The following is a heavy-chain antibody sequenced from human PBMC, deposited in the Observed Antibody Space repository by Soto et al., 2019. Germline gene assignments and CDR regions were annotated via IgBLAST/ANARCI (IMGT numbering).Heavy chain of an antibody. J-gene: IGHJ4*02. CDR1: GFTFSSYW. CDR2: IKQDGSEK. Sequence: PGGSLRLSCAASGFTFSSYWMSWVRQAPGKGLEWVANIKQDGSEKYYVDSVRGRFTISRDNAKNSLYLQMNSLRAEDTAVYYCARVDTIFGVVRTFDYWGQGTLVTVSS. CDR3: ARVDTIFGVVRTFDY. V-gene: IGHV3-7*04. D-gene: IGHD3-3*01.